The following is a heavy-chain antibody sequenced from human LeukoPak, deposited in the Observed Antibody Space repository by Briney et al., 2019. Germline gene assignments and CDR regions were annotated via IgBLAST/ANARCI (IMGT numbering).Heavy chain of an antibody. Sequence: GGSLRLSCAASGFTFSSYAMSWVRQAPGKGLEWVAVIWNDGSNKFYVDSVKGRFTISRDNSENTLYLQMNSLRAEDTAVYYCAKDQSDSLYYWGQGTLVTVSS. D-gene: IGHD2-21*02. CDR1: GFTFSSYA. CDR2: IWNDGSNK. CDR3: AKDQSDSLYY. J-gene: IGHJ4*02. V-gene: IGHV3-33*06.